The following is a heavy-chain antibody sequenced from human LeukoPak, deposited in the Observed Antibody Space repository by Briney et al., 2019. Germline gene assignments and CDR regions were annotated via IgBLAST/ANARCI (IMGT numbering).Heavy chain of an antibody. CDR1: GYTFTGYY. Sequence: ASVKVSCKASGYTFTGYYMHWVRQAPGQGLEWMGWINPNSGGTNYAQKFQGRVTMTRDTSISTAYMELSRLRSDDTAVYYCARETMVRGAAHMDVWGKGTTVTVSS. J-gene: IGHJ6*03. CDR2: INPNSGGT. D-gene: IGHD3-10*01. CDR3: ARETMVRGAAHMDV. V-gene: IGHV1-2*02.